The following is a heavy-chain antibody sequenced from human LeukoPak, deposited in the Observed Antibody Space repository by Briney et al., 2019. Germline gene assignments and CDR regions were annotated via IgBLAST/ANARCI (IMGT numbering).Heavy chain of an antibody. CDR1: GFTFSSYW. D-gene: IGHD1-26*01. J-gene: IGHJ4*02. V-gene: IGHV3-74*01. CDR3: IRGTVGAPGNDY. CDR2: IVTVGSLT. Sequence: AGSLRLSCAASGFTFSSYWMHWVRHAPAKGLVWVSRIVTVGSLTSYAASVRGRFTISRDNAKNTLYLQMSSLRAEDTAMYYCIRGTVGAPGNDYWGQGTLVTVSS.